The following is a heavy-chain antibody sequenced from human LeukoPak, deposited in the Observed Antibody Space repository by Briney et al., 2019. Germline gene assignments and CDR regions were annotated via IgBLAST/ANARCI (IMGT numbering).Heavy chain of an antibody. CDR1: GFTFSSYA. CDR2: ISGSGGST. V-gene: IGHV3-23*01. J-gene: IGHJ6*03. CDR3: AKGYCSSTSCYRSSDSYYYMDV. D-gene: IGHD2-2*02. Sequence: PGGSLRLSCAASGFTFSSYAMSWVRQAPGKGLEWVSAISGSGGSTYYADSVKGRFTISRDNSKNTLYLQMNSLRAEDTAVYYCAKGYCSSTSCYRSSDSYYYMDVWGKGTTVTVSS.